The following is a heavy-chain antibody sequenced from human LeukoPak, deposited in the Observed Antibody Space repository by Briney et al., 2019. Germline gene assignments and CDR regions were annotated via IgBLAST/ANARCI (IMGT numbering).Heavy chain of an antibody. Sequence: GGSLRLSCAASGFTFSSYAMSWVRQAPGKGLEWVSAISGSGGSTYYADSVKGRFTISRDNSKNTLYLQMNSLRAEDTAVYYCAKAESAYYDFWSGLYYFGYWGQGTLVTVSS. V-gene: IGHV3-23*01. D-gene: IGHD3-3*01. CDR3: AKAESAYYDFWSGLYYFGY. J-gene: IGHJ4*02. CDR1: GFTFSSYA. CDR2: ISGSGGST.